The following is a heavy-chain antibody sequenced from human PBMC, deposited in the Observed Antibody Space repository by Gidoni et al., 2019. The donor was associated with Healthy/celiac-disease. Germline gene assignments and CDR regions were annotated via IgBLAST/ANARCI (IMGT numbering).Heavy chain of an antibody. Sequence: QVQLVESGGGVVQPGRSLRLSCAASGFTFSSYGMHWVRQAPGKGLEWVAVIWYDGSNKYYADSVKGRFTISRDNSKNTLYLQMNSLRAEDTAVYYCARDLSSGWPDYWGQGTLVTVSS. J-gene: IGHJ4*02. D-gene: IGHD6-19*01. CDR1: GFTFSSYG. CDR3: ARDLSSGWPDY. V-gene: IGHV3-33*01. CDR2: IWYDGSNK.